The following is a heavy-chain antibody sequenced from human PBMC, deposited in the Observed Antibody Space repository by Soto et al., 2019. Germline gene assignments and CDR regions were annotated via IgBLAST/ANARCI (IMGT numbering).Heavy chain of an antibody. CDR3: ARALGLNWGTRGGYFDY. CDR1: GFTFSSYG. D-gene: IGHD1-7*01. J-gene: IGHJ4*02. V-gene: IGHV3-33*08. Sequence: GGSLRLSCAASGFTFSSYGMHWVRQAPGKGLEWVAVIWYDGSNKYYADSVKGRFTISRDNSKNTLYLQMNSLRAEDTAVYYCARALGLNWGTRGGYFDYWGQGTLVTVSS. CDR2: IWYDGSNK.